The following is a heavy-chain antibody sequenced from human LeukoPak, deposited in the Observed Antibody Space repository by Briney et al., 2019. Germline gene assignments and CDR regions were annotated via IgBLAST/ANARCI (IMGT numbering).Heavy chain of an antibody. Sequence: GGSLRLSCAASGFSFSSYGMSWVRQAPGKGLEWVSAISGSGGSTYYADSVKGRFTISRDNSKNTLYLQMNSLRAEDTAVYYCAKRRVVGATNRPFDYWGQGTLVTVSS. D-gene: IGHD2-15*01. J-gene: IGHJ4*02. CDR2: ISGSGGST. V-gene: IGHV3-23*01. CDR3: AKRRVVGATNRPFDY. CDR1: GFSFSSYG.